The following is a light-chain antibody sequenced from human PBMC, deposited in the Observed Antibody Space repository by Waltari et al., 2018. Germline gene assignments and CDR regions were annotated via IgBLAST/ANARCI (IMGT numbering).Light chain of an antibody. J-gene: IGLJ2*01. CDR1: SGSFSDTF. V-gene: IGLV6-57*04. CDR3: QSYASTDLVV. Sequence: NFVLTQPHSVSESPGKTVTIPCTRNSGSFSDTFVQWHQQRPGGAPKILIYEDDQRPSGVPDRFSGSIDSSSNSASLSISGLKTEDEADYYCQSYASTDLVVFGGGTTLTVL. CDR2: EDD.